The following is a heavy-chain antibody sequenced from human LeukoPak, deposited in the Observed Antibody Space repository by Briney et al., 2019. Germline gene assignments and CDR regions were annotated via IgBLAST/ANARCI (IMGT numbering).Heavy chain of an antibody. V-gene: IGHV3-30-3*01. D-gene: IGHD4-17*01. CDR3: AKALSMTTVGYFQH. Sequence: PGGSLRLSCAASGFTFSSYAMHWVRQAPGKGLEWVAVISYDGSNKYYADSVKGRFTISRDNSKNTLYLQMNSLRAEDTAVYYCAKALSMTTVGYFQHWGQGTLVTVSS. J-gene: IGHJ4*02. CDR1: GFTFSSYA. CDR2: ISYDGSNK.